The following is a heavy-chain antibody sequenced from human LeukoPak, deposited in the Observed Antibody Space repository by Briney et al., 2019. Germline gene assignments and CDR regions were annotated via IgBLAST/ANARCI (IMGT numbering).Heavy chain of an antibody. CDR3: ARVYLDPYSSGWWWFDP. CDR1: GGSISISTYY. J-gene: IGHJ5*02. V-gene: IGHV4-39*07. D-gene: IGHD6-19*01. Sequence: PSETLSLTCTVSGGSISISTYYWGWIRQPPGKGLEWIGNIYYSGSTYYNPSLKSRVTMSVDTSKNQFSLKLSSVTAADTAVYYCARVYLDPYSSGWWWFDPWGQGTLVTVSS. CDR2: IYYSGST.